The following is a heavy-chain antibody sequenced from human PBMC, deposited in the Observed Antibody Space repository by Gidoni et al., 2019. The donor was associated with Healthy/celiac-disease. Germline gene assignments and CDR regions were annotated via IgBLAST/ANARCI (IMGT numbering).Heavy chain of an antibody. D-gene: IGHD3-22*01. CDR3: ARAETYYYDSSGYLPLGDY. CDR1: GGTFSSYA. J-gene: IGHJ4*02. V-gene: IGHV1-69*09. Sequence: QVQLVQSGAEVKKPGSSVKVSCKASGGTFSSYAISWVRQAPGQGLEWMGRIIPILGIANSAQKFQGRVTITADKSTSTAYMELSSLRSEDTAVYYCARAETYYYDSSGYLPLGDYWGQGTLVTVSS. CDR2: IIPILGIA.